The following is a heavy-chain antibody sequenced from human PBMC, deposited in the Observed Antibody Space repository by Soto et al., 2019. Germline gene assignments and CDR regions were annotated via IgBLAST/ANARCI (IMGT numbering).Heavy chain of an antibody. J-gene: IGHJ4*02. CDR3: TRQHLDVPVASAIDY. V-gene: IGHV3-73*01. CDR1: GFTFSGST. Sequence: GGSLRLSCAASGFTFSGSTIHWVRQTSGKGLEWVGRIPSKTNTYATAYATSVKGRFTISRDDSKNTAYLQMNSLKTEDTAVYYCTRQHLDVPVASAIDYWGQGTLVTVSS. CDR2: IPSKTNTYAT. D-gene: IGHD6-19*01.